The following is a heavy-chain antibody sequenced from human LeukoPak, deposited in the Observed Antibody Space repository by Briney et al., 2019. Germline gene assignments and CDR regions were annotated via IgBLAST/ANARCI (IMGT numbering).Heavy chain of an antibody. V-gene: IGHV3-53*01. CDR3: ARGSKLLPSVFDI. Sequence: GGSLRLSCAASGFTVSTNYMSWVRQAPGKGLEWVSVIYSGGSTYYADSVKGRFTISRDNSKNTLYLQMNSLRAEDTAVYYCARGSKLLPSVFDIWGQGTMVTVSS. J-gene: IGHJ3*02. CDR2: IYSGGST. D-gene: IGHD3-22*01. CDR1: GFTVSTNY.